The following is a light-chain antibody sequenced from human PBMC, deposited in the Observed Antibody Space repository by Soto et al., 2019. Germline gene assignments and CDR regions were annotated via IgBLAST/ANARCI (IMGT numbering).Light chain of an antibody. V-gene: IGKV3-20*01. J-gene: IGKJ4*01. Sequence: KVKNQSRAPLSXXTGEXATLXXRASQSVSSNLAWDQQKPGQAHRLLIYGASKRATGITDRLSGSGSATDFTLTISRLEPEDFAVYFCQQSGRSPLSFRGGSKMDLK. CDR2: GAS. CDR1: QSVSSN. CDR3: QQSGRSPLS.